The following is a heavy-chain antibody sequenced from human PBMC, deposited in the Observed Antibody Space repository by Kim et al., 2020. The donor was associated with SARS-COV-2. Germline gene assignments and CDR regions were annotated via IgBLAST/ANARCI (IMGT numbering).Heavy chain of an antibody. Sequence: SDGYVKVRFTISRDNTKIKLYLKMNSLEAEDMDVYYCARLILTGYHFDYWGQGTLVTVSS. J-gene: IGHJ4*02. V-gene: IGHV3-53*01. CDR3: ARLILTGYHFDY. D-gene: IGHD3-9*01.